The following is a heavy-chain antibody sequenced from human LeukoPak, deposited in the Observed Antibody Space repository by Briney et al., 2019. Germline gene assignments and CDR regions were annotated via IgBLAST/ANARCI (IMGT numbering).Heavy chain of an antibody. D-gene: IGHD6-6*01. J-gene: IGHJ3*02. CDR1: GYTFTTYD. Sequence: ASVKVSCKASGYTFTTYDICWVRQATGQGLEWLGWMNPHSGNAGFAQKFQGRVTMTEDTSTDTAYMELSSLRSEDTAVYYCAEYSSSDAFDIWGQGTMVTVSS. V-gene: IGHV1-8*01. CDR2: MNPHSGNA. CDR3: AEYSSSDAFDI.